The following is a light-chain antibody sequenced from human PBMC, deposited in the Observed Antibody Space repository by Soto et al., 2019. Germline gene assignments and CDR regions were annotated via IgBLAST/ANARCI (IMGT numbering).Light chain of an antibody. CDR1: KLGDKY. Sequence: SYELTQPPSVSVSPGQTASITCSGDKLGDKYACWYQQKPGQSPVLVIYQDTKRPSGIPERFSGSNSGNTATLTISETQAMDEADYYCQAWDSGTALYVFGTGTKVTVL. CDR2: QDT. CDR3: QAWDSGTALYV. V-gene: IGLV3-1*01. J-gene: IGLJ1*01.